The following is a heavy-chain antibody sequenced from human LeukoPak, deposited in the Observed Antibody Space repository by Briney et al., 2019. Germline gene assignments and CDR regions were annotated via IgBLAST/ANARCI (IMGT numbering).Heavy chain of an antibody. Sequence: GGSLRLSCAASGFTFNYYAMHWVRQAPGKGLEWVAVISYDGSNRYYADSVKGRFTISRDNVKNTLYVQMHSLRVEDTAVYYCARDASITMIVAPNYYYYGMDVWGQGTTVTVSS. D-gene: IGHD3-22*01. CDR3: ARDASITMIVAPNYYYYGMDV. CDR1: GFTFNYYA. J-gene: IGHJ6*02. CDR2: ISYDGSNR. V-gene: IGHV3-30*04.